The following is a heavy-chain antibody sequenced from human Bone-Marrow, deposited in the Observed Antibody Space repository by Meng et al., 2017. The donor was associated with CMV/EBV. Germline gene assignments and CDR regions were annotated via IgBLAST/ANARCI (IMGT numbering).Heavy chain of an antibody. V-gene: IGHV3-30*02. CDR1: GFTFSSYG. CDR3: AKDLAPASYRGYYYYGMDG. J-gene: IGHJ6*02. Sequence: GESLKIFCAASGFTFSSYGMHWVRQAPGKGLEWGAFIRYDGSNKYYADSVKGRFTISRDNSKNTLYLQMNSLRAEDTAVYYCAKDLAPASYRGYYYYGMDGWGQGTTVTVSS. CDR2: IRYDGSNK. D-gene: IGHD2-2*01.